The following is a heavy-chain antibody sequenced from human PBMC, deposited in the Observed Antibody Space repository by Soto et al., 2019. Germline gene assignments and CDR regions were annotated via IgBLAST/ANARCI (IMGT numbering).Heavy chain of an antibody. CDR1: GFTFSAYD. V-gene: IGHV3-23*01. CDR2: VNGNGGST. J-gene: IGHJ4*02. D-gene: IGHD5-18*01. Sequence: GGSLRLSCVASGFTFSAYDMNWVRQAPGKGLEWVSVVNGNGGSTYYADSVKGRFTISRDDSKNTVYLQMNSLRAEDTAVYYCRAYTYGQGVDYWVQGTLVTVSS. CDR3: RAYTYGQGVDY.